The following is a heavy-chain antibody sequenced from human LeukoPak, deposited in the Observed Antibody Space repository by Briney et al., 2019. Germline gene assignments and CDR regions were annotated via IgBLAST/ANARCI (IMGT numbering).Heavy chain of an antibody. CDR3: ARLATHGDY. J-gene: IGHJ4*02. CDR1: AFTFSTYA. Sequence: PGGSLRLSCAASAFTFSTYAMSWVRQAPGKGLEWVAFIRYDGSNKYYADSVKGRFTISRDNSKNTLYLQMNSLRPEDTAVYYCARLATHGDYWGQGTLVTISS. D-gene: IGHD5-24*01. V-gene: IGHV3-30*02. CDR2: IRYDGSNK.